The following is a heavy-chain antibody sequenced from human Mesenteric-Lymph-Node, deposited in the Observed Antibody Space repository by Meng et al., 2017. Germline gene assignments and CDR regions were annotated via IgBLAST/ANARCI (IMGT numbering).Heavy chain of an antibody. CDR2: ILDRDGST. CDR3: AKDLATMAD. CDR1: GFSFSDHW. V-gene: IGHV3-23*04. Sequence: GHLVESGGGLVQAGGSLRFSCVASGFSFSDHWMHWVRQAPGKGLEWVSVILDRDGSTHYADSVKGRFTISRDNSKNTLYLQMDSLRAEDTAVYYCAKDLATMADWGQGTLVTVSS. D-gene: IGHD5-12*01. J-gene: IGHJ4*02.